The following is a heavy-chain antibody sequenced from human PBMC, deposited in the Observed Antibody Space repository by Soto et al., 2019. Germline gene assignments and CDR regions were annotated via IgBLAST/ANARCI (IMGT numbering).Heavy chain of an antibody. J-gene: IGHJ4*01. CDR2: IYYSGST. Sequence: SYGGSLIRKHPGKGLEWIGYIYYSGSTNYNPSLKSRVTISVDTSKNQFSLKLSSVTAADTAVYYCARERITKVGGDFAYQGHGTPVPVSA. CDR1: SYG. V-gene: IGHV4-59*01. D-gene: IGHD3-16*01. CDR3: ARERITKVGGDFAY.